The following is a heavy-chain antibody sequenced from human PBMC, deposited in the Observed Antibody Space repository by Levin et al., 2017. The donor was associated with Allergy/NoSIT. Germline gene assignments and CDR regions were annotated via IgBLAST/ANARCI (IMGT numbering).Heavy chain of an antibody. CDR1: GFTFSSYS. CDR3: ARDLSIAVAVFGY. Sequence: GASVKVSCAASGFTFSSYSMNWVRQAPGKGLEWVSSISSSSTYIYYADSVKGRFTISRDNAKNSLYLQMNSLRAEDTAVYYCARDLSIAVAVFGYWGQGTLVTVSS. CDR2: ISSSSTYI. D-gene: IGHD6-19*01. J-gene: IGHJ4*02. V-gene: IGHV3-21*01.